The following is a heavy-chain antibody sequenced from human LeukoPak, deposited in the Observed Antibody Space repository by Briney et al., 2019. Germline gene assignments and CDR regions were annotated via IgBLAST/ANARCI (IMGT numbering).Heavy chain of an antibody. Sequence: GGSLRLSCAASGFTFSSYSMNWVRQAPGKGLEWVSYISSSSSTIYYADSVKGRFTISRDNSKNTLYLQMDSLRAEDTAVYYCAKVHRRYGSGSFLQPFDYWGQGTLVTVSS. J-gene: IGHJ4*02. V-gene: IGHV3-48*01. D-gene: IGHD3-10*01. CDR1: GFTFSSYS. CDR2: ISSSSSTI. CDR3: AKVHRRYGSGSFLQPFDY.